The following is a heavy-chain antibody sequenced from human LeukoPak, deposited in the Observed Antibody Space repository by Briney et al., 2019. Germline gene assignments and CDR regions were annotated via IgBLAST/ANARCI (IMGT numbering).Heavy chain of an antibody. J-gene: IGHJ4*02. CDR3: ARDGANYYGSGSYHDY. V-gene: IGHV3-30*04. CDR1: AFTFSTYA. D-gene: IGHD3-10*01. Sequence: GGSLRLAWPPSAFTFSTYAMHWVRQAPGKGLEWVAVISYDGSNKYYADSVKGRFTISRDNSKNTLYLQMNSLRAEDTAVYYCARDGANYYGSGSYHDYWGQGTLVTVSS. CDR2: ISYDGSNK.